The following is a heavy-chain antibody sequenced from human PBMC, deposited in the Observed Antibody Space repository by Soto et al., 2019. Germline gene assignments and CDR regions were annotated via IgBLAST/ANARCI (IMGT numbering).Heavy chain of an antibody. J-gene: IGHJ4*02. V-gene: IGHV4-61*05. CDR2: IYYSGST. D-gene: IGHD3-10*01. CDR3: ARGRGFGSVDDGEDY. Sequence: SETLSLTCTVSGGSISSNSYFWGWIRQPPGKGLEWIGYIYYSGSTNYNPSLKSRVTISVDTSKNQFSLKLSSVTAADTAVYYCARGRGFGSVDDGEDYWGQGTLVTVSS. CDR1: GGSISSNSYF.